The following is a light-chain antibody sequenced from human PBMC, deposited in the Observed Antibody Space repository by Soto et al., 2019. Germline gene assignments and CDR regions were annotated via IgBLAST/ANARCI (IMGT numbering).Light chain of an antibody. Sequence: QSVLTQPPSASGSPGQSVTISCTGTSRDVGGYNYVSWYQQHPGKAPKLMISEVNKRPSGVPDRFSGSKSGNTASLTVSGLQAEDEADYYCSSYAGGPYVFGTGTKVTVL. CDR1: SRDVGGYNY. J-gene: IGLJ1*01. CDR3: SSYAGGPYV. V-gene: IGLV2-8*01. CDR2: EVN.